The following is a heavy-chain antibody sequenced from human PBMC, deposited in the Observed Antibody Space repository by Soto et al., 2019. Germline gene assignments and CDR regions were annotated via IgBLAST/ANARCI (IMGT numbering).Heavy chain of an antibody. CDR2: ISGGGDTT. CDR1: GFTFNNYA. D-gene: IGHD3-10*01. Sequence: EVQLLESGGGLVQPGGSLRLSCAASGFTFNNYAMTWVRQAPGKGLEWVSAISGGGDTTSYADSVKGRFTVSRDGSKNTLYLQMSSLRAEDTALYCCAKGRGGSGSLTPSVDFLGQGTLVTVSS. CDR3: AKGRGGSGSLTPSVDF. J-gene: IGHJ4*02. V-gene: IGHV3-23*01.